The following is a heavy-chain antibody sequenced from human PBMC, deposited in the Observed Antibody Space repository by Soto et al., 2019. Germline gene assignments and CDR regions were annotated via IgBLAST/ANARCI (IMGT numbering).Heavy chain of an antibody. D-gene: IGHD3-16*01. Sequence: GASVKVSCKASGGTFSSYAISWVRQAPGQGLEWMGGIIPIFGTANYAQKFQGRVTITADEPTSTAYMELSSLRSEDTAVYYCARERITSDRNNWFDPWGQGTLVTVSS. V-gene: IGHV1-69*13. CDR1: GGTFSSYA. CDR2: IIPIFGTA. CDR3: ARERITSDRNNWFDP. J-gene: IGHJ5*02.